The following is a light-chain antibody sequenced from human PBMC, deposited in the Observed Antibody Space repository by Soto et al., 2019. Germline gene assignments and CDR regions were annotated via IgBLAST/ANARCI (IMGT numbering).Light chain of an antibody. Sequence: QSALTQPASVSGSPGQSITISCTGSSTDAGAYNYVSWYQQHPGKAPKLMIYDVSSRPSGVSNRFSGSKSGNTASLTISGLQAEDEADYYCSSYRSPSSSYVFGTGTKLTVL. CDR2: DVS. J-gene: IGLJ1*01. CDR3: SSYRSPSSSYV. V-gene: IGLV2-14*03. CDR1: STDAGAYNY.